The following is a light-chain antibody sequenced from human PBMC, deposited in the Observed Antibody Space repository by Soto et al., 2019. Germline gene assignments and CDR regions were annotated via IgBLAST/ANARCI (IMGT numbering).Light chain of an antibody. V-gene: IGKV3-15*01. Sequence: EIVMTQSPATVSVSPGERAALSCRATQSVSSNFAWYQQKPGQAPRLLIYGASTRATGIPARFSGSGSGTDFTLTISSLQSEDVAIYYCQQYNNWPYTFGQGTKLEIK. J-gene: IGKJ2*01. CDR3: QQYNNWPYT. CDR1: QSVSSN. CDR2: GAS.